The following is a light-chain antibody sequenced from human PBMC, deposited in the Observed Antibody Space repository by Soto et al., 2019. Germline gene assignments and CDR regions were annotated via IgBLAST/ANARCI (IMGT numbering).Light chain of an antibody. CDR3: QVWDSVSDHVV. V-gene: IGLV3-21*04. Sequence: SYELTQSPSVSEAPGKTARITCGESDIGSKSVHWDQQKPRQAPVLVIYYDRHRPSGITERSSGSNSGKTATLTISRVEAGDEADYYCQVWDSVSDHVVFGGGTKLTVL. CDR1: DIGSKS. CDR2: YDR. J-gene: IGLJ2*01.